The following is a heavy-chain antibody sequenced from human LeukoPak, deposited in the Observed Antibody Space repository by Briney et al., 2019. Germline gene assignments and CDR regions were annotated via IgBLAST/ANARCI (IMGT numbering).Heavy chain of an antibody. CDR2: INTNTGNP. D-gene: IGHD2-2*01. J-gene: IGHJ6*02. CDR1: GYTFTSYA. V-gene: IGHV7-4-1*02. Sequence: ASVKVSCKASGYTFTSYAMNWVRQAPGQGLEWMGWINTNTGNPTYAQGFTGRFVFSLDTSVSTAYLQISSLKAEDTAVYYCARGGSSSYYYYYGMDVWGQGTTVTVSS. CDR3: ARGGSSSYYYYYGMDV.